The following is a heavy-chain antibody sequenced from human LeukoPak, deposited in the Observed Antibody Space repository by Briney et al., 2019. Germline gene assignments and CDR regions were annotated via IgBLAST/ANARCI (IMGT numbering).Heavy chain of an antibody. V-gene: IGHV4-59*11. D-gene: IGHD3-10*01. Sequence: SETLSLTCTVSGGSISSHYWSWIRQPPGKGLEWIGYIRYSGSTNYNPSLKSPVTISGDTSKNQFSLKLTSFAAADTAVEYCSRGNPGWGVFENWGQGTLVSVSS. CDR3: SRGNPGWGVFEN. J-gene: IGHJ4*02. CDR2: IRYSGST. CDR1: GGSISSHY.